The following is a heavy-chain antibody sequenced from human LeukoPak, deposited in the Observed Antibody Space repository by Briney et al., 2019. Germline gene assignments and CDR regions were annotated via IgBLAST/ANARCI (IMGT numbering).Heavy chain of an antibody. CDR3: ARALQDYYYYYMDV. Sequence: ASVTVSCKASGYTFTSYDINWVRQATGQGLEWMGWMNPNSGNTGYAQKFQGRVTITRNTSISTAYMELSSLRSEDTAVYYCARALQDYYYYYMDVWGKGTTVTVSS. V-gene: IGHV1-8*03. J-gene: IGHJ6*03. CDR1: GYTFTSYD. D-gene: IGHD3-16*02. CDR2: MNPNSGNT.